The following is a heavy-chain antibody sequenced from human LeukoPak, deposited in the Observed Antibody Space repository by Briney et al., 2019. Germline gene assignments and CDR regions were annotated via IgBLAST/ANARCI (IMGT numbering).Heavy chain of an antibody. CDR1: GFTFSSYA. D-gene: IGHD3-9*01. V-gene: IGHV3-23*01. CDR2: ISGSGGST. Sequence: GGSLRLSCAASGFTFSSYAMSWVRQAPGKGLEWVSAISGSGGSTYYADSVKGRFTIPRDNSKNTLYLQMNSLRAEDTAVYYCARLARLTGYLYWGQGTLVTVSS. CDR3: ARLARLTGYLY. J-gene: IGHJ4*02.